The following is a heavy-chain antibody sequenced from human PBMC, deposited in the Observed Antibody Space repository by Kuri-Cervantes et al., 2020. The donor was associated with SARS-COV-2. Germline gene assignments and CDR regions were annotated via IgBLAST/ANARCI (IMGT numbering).Heavy chain of an antibody. V-gene: IGHV1-69*13. D-gene: IGHD1/OR15-1a*01. CDR3: AREASGNNARTHFDL. CDR1: GGTFSSYA. CDR2: IIPIFGTA. Sequence: SVKVSCKASGGTFSSYAISWVRQAPGQGLEWMGGIIPIFGTANYAQKFQGRVTITADESTSTAYMELSSLRSEDTAVYYCAREASGNNARTHFDLWGQGTLVTVSS. J-gene: IGHJ4*02.